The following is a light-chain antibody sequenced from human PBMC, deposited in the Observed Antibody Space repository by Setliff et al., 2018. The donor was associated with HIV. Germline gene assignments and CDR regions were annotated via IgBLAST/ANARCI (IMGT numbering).Light chain of an antibody. Sequence: ALTQPASVSGSPGQSITISCTGTSSDIGGYNFVSWYQHHPGKAPKLMIYEVTNRPSGVSNRFSGSKSGNTASLTISGLQADDEADYYCSSYTSSSPYVVGTGTKV. CDR3: SSYTSSSPYV. J-gene: IGLJ1*01. V-gene: IGLV2-14*01. CDR2: EVT. CDR1: SSDIGGYNF.